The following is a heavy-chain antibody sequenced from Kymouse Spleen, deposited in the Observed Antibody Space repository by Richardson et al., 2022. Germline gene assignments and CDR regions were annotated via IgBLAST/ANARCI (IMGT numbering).Heavy chain of an antibody. CDR3: TPYSSSSAFDY. D-gene: IGHD6-6*01. CDR2: IRSKANSYAT. Sequence: EVQLVESGGGLVQPGGSLKLSCAASGFTFSGSAMHWVRQASGKGLEWVGRIRSKANSYATAYAASVKGRFTISRDDSKNTAYLQMNSLKTEDTAVYYCTPYSSSSAFDYWGQGTLVTVSS. V-gene: IGHV3-73*02. J-gene: IGHJ4*02. CDR1: GFTFSGSA.